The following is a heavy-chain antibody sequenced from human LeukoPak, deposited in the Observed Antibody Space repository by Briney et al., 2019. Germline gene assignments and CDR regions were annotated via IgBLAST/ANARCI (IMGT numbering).Heavy chain of an antibody. Sequence: GGSLRLSCAASGFTFSSYAMHWVRQAPGKGLEWVAVISYDGSNKYYADSVKGRFTISRDNSKNTLYLQMNSLRAEDTAVYYCAKDRFYGSGMASDLGYTAFDIWGQGTMVTVSS. D-gene: IGHD3-10*01. CDR1: GFTFSSYA. CDR2: ISYDGSNK. V-gene: IGHV3-30-3*01. CDR3: AKDRFYGSGMASDLGYTAFDI. J-gene: IGHJ3*02.